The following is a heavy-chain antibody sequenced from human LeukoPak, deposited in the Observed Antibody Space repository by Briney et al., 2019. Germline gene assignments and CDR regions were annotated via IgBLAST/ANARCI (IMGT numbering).Heavy chain of an antibody. CDR3: AKDDRNGYDPGWFDP. CDR2: IIPILAIT. V-gene: IGHV1-69*04. CDR1: GGTFSTYG. Sequence: SVKVSCKASGGTFSTYGLSWLRQAPGQGLEWMGRIIPILAITYYAQRFQGRVTITADTSTSIAYMELSSLRSEDTAVYYCAKDDRNGYDPGWFDPWGQGTLVTVSS. J-gene: IGHJ5*02. D-gene: IGHD5-12*01.